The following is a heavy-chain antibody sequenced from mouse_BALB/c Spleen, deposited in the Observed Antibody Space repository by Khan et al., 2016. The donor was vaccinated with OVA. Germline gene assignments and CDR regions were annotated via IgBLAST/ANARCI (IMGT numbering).Heavy chain of an antibody. V-gene: IGHV1-7*01. CDR2: INPTSGFN. CDR1: GYTFTTYW. CDR3: ARDRIDY. Sequence: VQLQQSGAELAKPGASVKMSCKASGYTFTTYWMHWVKQRPGQGLEWIGYINPTSGFNDSNQKFKDKATLTADKSSSTAYMQLSSLTSDDSAVYYCARDRIDYWGQGTTLTVSP. J-gene: IGHJ2*01.